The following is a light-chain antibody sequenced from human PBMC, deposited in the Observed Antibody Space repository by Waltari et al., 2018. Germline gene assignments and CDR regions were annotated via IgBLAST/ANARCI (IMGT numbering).Light chain of an antibody. Sequence: EIVLTQSPATLSLSPGERAILSCRASQSVSTYLAWYQHRPGQAPRLLIHDVSNRATGIPARFSGSGSGTDFTLTISSLQPEDFATYYCQQSYSTPPWTFGQGTKVEIK. CDR3: QQSYSTPPWT. J-gene: IGKJ1*01. CDR1: QSVSTY. V-gene: IGKV3-11*01. CDR2: DVS.